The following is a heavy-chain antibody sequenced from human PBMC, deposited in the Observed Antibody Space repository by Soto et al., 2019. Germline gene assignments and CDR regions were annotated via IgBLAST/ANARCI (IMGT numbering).Heavy chain of an antibody. CDR2: ISYDGSNK. D-gene: IGHD3-22*01. CDR3: AKEKSGQVLVHYYDSSGYLAFDY. CDR1: GFTFSSYG. Sequence: GGSLRLSCAASGFTFSSYGMHWVRQAPGKGLEWVAVISYDGSNKYYADSVKGRFTISRDNSKNTLYLQMNSLRTEDTALYYCAKEKSGQVLVHYYDSSGYLAFDYWGQGTLVTVSS. J-gene: IGHJ4*02. V-gene: IGHV3-30*18.